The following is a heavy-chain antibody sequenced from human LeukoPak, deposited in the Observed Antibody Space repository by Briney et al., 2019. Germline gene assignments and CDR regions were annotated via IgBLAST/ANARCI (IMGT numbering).Heavy chain of an antibody. CDR1: GYSISSGYY. CDR2: IYHSGST. CDR3: ATSYDVKTAPYDL. J-gene: IGHJ5*02. D-gene: IGHD3-10*02. Sequence: NPSETLSLTCTVSGYSISSGYYWGWIRQPPGKGLEWIGSIYHSGSTYYNPSLKSRVTISVDTSKNQFSLKLSSVTAADTAVYYCATSYDVKTAPYDLWGQGTLVTVSS. V-gene: IGHV4-38-2*02.